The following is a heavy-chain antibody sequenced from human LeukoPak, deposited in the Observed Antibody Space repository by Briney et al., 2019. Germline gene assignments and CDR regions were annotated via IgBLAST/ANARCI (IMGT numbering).Heavy chain of an antibody. CDR1: GXXFTXYA. CDR2: INTNTGNP. V-gene: IGHV7-4-1*02. Sequence: KXSXXASGXXFTXYAXNWVRQAPGQGLEWXGWINTNTGNPTYAQGFTGRFVFSLDTSVSTAYLQISSLKAEDTAVYYCACSIAAGFDAFDIWGQGTMVTVSS. D-gene: IGHD6-6*01. J-gene: IGHJ3*02. CDR3: ACSIAAGFDAFDI.